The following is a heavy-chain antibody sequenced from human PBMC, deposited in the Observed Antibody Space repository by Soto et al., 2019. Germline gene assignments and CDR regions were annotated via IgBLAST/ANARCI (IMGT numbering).Heavy chain of an antibody. CDR2: IYRTGST. J-gene: IGHJ4*02. CDR1: GGSFTSNNW. CDR3: ASRDPGTSVDY. Sequence: QVQLQESGPGLVKPSGTLSLTCAVSGGSFTSNNWWTWVRQPPAQGLEWIGEIYRTGSTNYNPSLKTRVTISLAKSENQFSLKVTSLTAADTAVYYCASRDPGTSVDYWGQGTLVTVSS. V-gene: IGHV4-4*02. D-gene: IGHD1-7*01.